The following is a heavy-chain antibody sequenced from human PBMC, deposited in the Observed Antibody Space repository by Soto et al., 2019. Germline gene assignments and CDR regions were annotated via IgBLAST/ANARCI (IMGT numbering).Heavy chain of an antibody. CDR1: GFSITNTW. Sequence: EVQLVESGGGLVQPGGSLRLSCAASGFSITNTWMHWVRQAPEKGLEWVGRVKSKADGGTADYAAPVKGRFTVSRDDSKNTQYLQMNSLKMEDTAVYYCNSYPDFWGGHTPLWGQGTLVTVSS. D-gene: IGHD3-3*01. J-gene: IGHJ4*02. CDR2: VKSKADGGTA. CDR3: NSYPDFWGGHTPL. V-gene: IGHV3-15*07.